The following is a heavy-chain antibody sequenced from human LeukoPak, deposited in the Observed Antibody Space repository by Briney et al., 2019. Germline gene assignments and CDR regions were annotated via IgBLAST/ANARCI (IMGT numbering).Heavy chain of an antibody. J-gene: IGHJ3*02. D-gene: IGHD3-3*01. CDR2: IYYSGST. V-gene: IGHV4-59*01. CDR3: ARVGVYYDFWSGNRGAFDI. Sequence: SETLSLTCTVSGGSLSSYYWSWIRQPPGKGLEWIGYIYYSGSTNYNPSLKSRVTISVDTSKNQFSLKLSSVTAADTAVYYCARVGVYYDFWSGNRGAFDIWGQGTMVTISS. CDR1: GGSLSSYY.